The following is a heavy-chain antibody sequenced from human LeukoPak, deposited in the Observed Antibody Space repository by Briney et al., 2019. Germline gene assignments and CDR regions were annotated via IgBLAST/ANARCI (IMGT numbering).Heavy chain of an antibody. CDR1: GDSISTSDYH. V-gene: IGHV4-39*01. D-gene: IGHD3-3*01. J-gene: IGHJ5*02. Sequence: TSETLSLTCTVSGDSISTSDYHWGWMRQPPGKGPEWIGTLYHSGSTHYNPSLESRITISVDTSKNQFSLKLYSVTAADTAVYYCARQGDSTKGYYLDWFDPWGQGTLVIVSS. CDR3: ARQGDSTKGYYLDWFDP. CDR2: LYHSGST.